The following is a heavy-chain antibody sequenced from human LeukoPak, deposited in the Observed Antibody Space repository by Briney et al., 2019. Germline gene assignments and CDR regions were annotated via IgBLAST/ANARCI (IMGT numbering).Heavy chain of an antibody. V-gene: IGHV3-23*01. D-gene: IGHD3-9*01. CDR1: GFTFSSYA. CDR2: ISGSGGST. Sequence: GGSLRLSCAASGFTFSSYAMSWVRQAPGKGLEWVSAISGSGGSTYYADSVKGRFTISRDNSKNTLYLQMNSLRAEDTAVYYCAKGSVHYDILTGYFNDYYYYGMDVWGQGTTVTVSS. CDR3: AKGSVHYDILTGYFNDYYYYGMDV. J-gene: IGHJ6*02.